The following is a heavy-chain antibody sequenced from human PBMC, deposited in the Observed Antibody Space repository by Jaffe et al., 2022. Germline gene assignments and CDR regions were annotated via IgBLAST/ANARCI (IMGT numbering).Heavy chain of an antibody. D-gene: IGHD2-2*01. J-gene: IGHJ6*03. Sequence: EVQLLESGGGLVQPGGSLRLSCAASGFTFSSYAMSWVRQAPGKGLEWVSAISGSGGSTYYADSVKGRFTISRDNSKNTLYLQMNSLRAEDTAVYYCAKDRFSRGQLPKGPYYYYYMDVWGKGTTVTVSS. CDR1: GFTFSSYA. CDR2: ISGSGGST. V-gene: IGHV3-23*01. CDR3: AKDRFSRGQLPKGPYYYYYMDV.